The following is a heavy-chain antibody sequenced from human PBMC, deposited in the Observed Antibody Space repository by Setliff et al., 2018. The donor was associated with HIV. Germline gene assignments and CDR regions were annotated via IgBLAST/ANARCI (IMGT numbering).Heavy chain of an antibody. Sequence: GGSLRLSCAASGFTFSSYGMHWVRQAPGKGLEWVAVIWYDGSNKYYADSVKGRFTISRDNSKNTLYLQMNSLRAEDTAVYYCAKVFGTYYFDYWGQGTLVTVS. D-gene: IGHD3-10*01. CDR3: AKVFGTYYFDY. V-gene: IGHV3-33*06. CDR2: IWYDGSNK. CDR1: GFTFSSYG. J-gene: IGHJ4*02.